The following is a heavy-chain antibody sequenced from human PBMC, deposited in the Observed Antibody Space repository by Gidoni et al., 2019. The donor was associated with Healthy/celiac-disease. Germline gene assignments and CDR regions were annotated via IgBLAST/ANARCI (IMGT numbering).Heavy chain of an antibody. J-gene: IGHJ6*02. D-gene: IGHD6-13*01. CDR1: GFTFSSYS. V-gene: IGHV3-48*02. CDR3: ARGDEAAAGPYYYGMDV. Sequence: EVQLVESGGGLVQPGGPLRLSCAASGFTFSSYSMTWVRQAPGKGLEWVSYISSSSSTIYYAYTVKGRFTSSRDNAKNSLYLKMNSLRDEDTAVYYCARGDEAAAGPYYYGMDVWGQGTTVTVSS. CDR2: ISSSSSTI.